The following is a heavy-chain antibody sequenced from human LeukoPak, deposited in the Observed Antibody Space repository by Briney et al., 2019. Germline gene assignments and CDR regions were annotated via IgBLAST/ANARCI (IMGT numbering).Heavy chain of an antibody. V-gene: IGHV4-59*08. CDR2: IYYSGST. CDR1: GVSISSYY. J-gene: IGHJ4*02. CDR3: ARHAPGYFDY. Sequence: PSETLSLTCSVSGVSISSYYWSWIRQSPGKGLEWIGYIYYSGSTNYNPSLRSRVTISVDTSKNQFSLKVSSVTAADTAVYYCARHAPGYFDYWGQGTLVTVSS.